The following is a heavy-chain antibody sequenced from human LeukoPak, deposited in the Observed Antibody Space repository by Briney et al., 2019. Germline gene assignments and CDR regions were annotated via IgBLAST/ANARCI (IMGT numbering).Heavy chain of an antibody. CDR2: ISWNSGSI. V-gene: IGHV3-9*01. Sequence: GGSLRLSCAASGFTFDDYAMHWVRQAPGKGLERVSGISWNSGSIGYADSVKGRFTISRDNAKNSLYLQMNSLRAEDTALYYCAKDIKRPDGWASMDVWGQGTTVTVSS. D-gene: IGHD6-19*01. CDR1: GFTFDDYA. J-gene: IGHJ6*02. CDR3: AKDIKRPDGWASMDV.